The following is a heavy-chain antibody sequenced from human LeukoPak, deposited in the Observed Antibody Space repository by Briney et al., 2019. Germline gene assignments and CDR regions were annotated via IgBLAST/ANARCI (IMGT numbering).Heavy chain of an antibody. Sequence: ASVKVSCKASGYTFTSYDINWVRQATGQGLEWMGWMNPNSGNTGYAQKFQGRVTMTRNTSISTAYMELSSLRSEDTAVYYCARGGYCSGGSCPRGYSSYYGMDVWGQGTTVTVSS. V-gene: IGHV1-8*01. D-gene: IGHD2-15*01. J-gene: IGHJ6*02. CDR3: ARGGYCSGGSCPRGYSSYYGMDV. CDR2: MNPNSGNT. CDR1: GYTFTSYD.